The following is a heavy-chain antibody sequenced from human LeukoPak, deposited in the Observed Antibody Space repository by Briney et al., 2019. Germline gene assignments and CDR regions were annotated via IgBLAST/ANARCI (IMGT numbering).Heavy chain of an antibody. CDR1: GYTFTSYD. CDR3: ARGAAMYYYGSGSYNY. V-gene: IGHV1-8*01. D-gene: IGHD3-10*01. Sequence: EASVKVSCKASGYTFTSYDINWVRQATGQGLEWMGWMNPNSGNTGYAQKFQGRVTMTRNTSISTAYMELSSLRSEDTAVYYCARGAAMYYYGSGSYNYWGQGTLVTVSS. CDR2: MNPNSGNT. J-gene: IGHJ4*02.